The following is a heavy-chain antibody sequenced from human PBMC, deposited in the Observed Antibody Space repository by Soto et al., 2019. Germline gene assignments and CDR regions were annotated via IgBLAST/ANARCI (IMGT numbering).Heavy chain of an antibody. CDR1: GYTFTNYG. Sequence: QIQLVQSGAEVKKAGASVKVSCKASGYTFTNYGISWVRQAPGQGLEWMGWISAYNDNTNYAQKFQGRVTLTTDTSTRTAYMELRSLTSDDTAVYYCAREGYYYGSGSYSPPRYYGMDVWGQGTTVTVFS. D-gene: IGHD3-10*01. CDR3: AREGYYYGSGSYSPPRYYGMDV. CDR2: ISAYNDNT. V-gene: IGHV1-18*01. J-gene: IGHJ6*02.